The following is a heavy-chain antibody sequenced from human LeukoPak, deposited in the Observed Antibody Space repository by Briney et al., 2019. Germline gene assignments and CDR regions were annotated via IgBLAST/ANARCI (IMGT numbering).Heavy chain of an antibody. CDR1: GFTFSSYW. Sequence: GGSLSLSCAASGFTFSSYWMSWVRQAPGKGLEWVSAISGSCGSTYYADSVKGRFTISRDNSKNTLYLQMNSLRAEDTAVYYCTRLRVPARGTDDTYIVYVWVRAGTVGVSS. CDR3: TRLRVPARGTDDTYIVYV. J-gene: IGHJ6*01. V-gene: IGHV3-23*01. CDR2: ISGSCGST. D-gene: IGHD3-16*02.